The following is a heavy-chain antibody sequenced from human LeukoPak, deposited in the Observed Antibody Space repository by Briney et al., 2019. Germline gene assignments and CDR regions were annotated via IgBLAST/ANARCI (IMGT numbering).Heavy chain of an antibody. CDR1: GFTFSSYA. CDR2: ISGSGGST. CDR3: AKGVSDNYYDSSGSYFDY. Sequence: GGSLRLSCAASGFTFSSYAMSWVRQAPGKGLEWVSAISGSGGSTYYADSVKGRFTISRDNSKNTLYLQMNSLRAEDTAVYYCAKGVSDNYYDSSGSYFDYWGQGTLVTVSS. J-gene: IGHJ4*02. D-gene: IGHD3-22*01. V-gene: IGHV3-23*01.